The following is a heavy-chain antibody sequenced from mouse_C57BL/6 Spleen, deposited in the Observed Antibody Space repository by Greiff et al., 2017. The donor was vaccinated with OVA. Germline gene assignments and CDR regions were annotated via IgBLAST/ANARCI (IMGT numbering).Heavy chain of an antibody. D-gene: IGHD4-1*01. CDR2: IRLKSDNYAT. J-gene: IGHJ1*03. CDR3: TLTGTGYFDV. CDR1: GFTFSNYW. Sequence: DVKLVESGGGLVQPGGSMKLSCVASGFTFSNYWMNWVRQSPEKGLEWVAQIRLKSDNYATHYAESVKGRFTISRDDSQSSVYLQMNNLRAEETGIYYCTLTGTGYFDVWGTGTTVTVSS. V-gene: IGHV6-3*01.